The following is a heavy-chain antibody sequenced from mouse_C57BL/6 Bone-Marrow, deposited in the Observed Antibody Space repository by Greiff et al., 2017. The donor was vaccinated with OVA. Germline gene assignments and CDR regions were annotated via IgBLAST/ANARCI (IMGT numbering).Heavy chain of an antibody. CDR2: IRLKSDNYAT. CDR1: GFTFSNYW. CDR3: YGSSY. D-gene: IGHD1-1*01. Sequence: EVQVEESGGGLVQPGGSMKLSCVASGFTFSNYWMNWVRQSPEKGLEWVGQIRLKSDNYATHYAESVKGRFTISRDDSKSSVYLQMNNLSAEDTGIYYGYGSSYWGQGTTLTVSS. J-gene: IGHJ2*01. V-gene: IGHV6-3*01.